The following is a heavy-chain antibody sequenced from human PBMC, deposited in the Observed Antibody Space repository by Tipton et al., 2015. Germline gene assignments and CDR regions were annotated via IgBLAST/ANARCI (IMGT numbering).Heavy chain of an antibody. Sequence: SLRLSCAASGFTFSSYWMHWVRQAPGNGLVWVSRINGDEVTTSYADSVKGRFIISRDNSESTVFLQMNSLRLDDTAVYYCAKSLVSGDHQANPYYGMDVWGQGTTVTVSS. J-gene: IGHJ6*02. V-gene: IGHV3-74*01. CDR1: GFTFSSYW. CDR2: INGDEVTT. CDR3: AKSLVSGDHQANPYYGMDV. D-gene: IGHD2-21*01.